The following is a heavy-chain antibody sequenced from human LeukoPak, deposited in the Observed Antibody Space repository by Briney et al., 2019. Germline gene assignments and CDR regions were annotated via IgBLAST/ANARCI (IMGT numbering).Heavy chain of an antibody. CDR3: ARGLNSMIDY. V-gene: IGHV3-23*01. CDR2: ISGSGGST. D-gene: IGHD2/OR15-2a*01. CDR1: GFTFSSYA. Sequence: GGSLRLSCAASGFTFSSYAMSWVRQAPGKGLEWVSAISGSGGSTYYADSVKGRFTISRDSSKNTLHLLMNSLRPEDTAVYYCARGLNSMIDYWGQGTLVTVSS. J-gene: IGHJ4*02.